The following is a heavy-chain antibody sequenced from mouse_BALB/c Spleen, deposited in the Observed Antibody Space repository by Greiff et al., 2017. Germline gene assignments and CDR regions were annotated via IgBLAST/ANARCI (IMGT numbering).Heavy chain of an antibody. Sequence: EVKLMESGGGLVKPGGSLKLSCAASGFAFSSYDMSWVRQTPEKRLEWVAYISSGGGSTYYPDTVKGRFTISRDNAKNTLYLQMSSLKSEDTAMYYCARHDDGYYYYAMDYWGQGTSVTVSS. CDR2: ISSGGGST. CDR1: GFAFSSYD. D-gene: IGHD2-3*01. J-gene: IGHJ4*01. V-gene: IGHV5-12-1*01. CDR3: ARHDDGYYYYAMDY.